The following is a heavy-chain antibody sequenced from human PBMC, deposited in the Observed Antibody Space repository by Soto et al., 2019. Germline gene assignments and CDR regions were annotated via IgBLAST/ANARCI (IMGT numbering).Heavy chain of an antibody. CDR3: AKARGGFSWPHFDY. CDR2: IIPIFGTA. CDR1: GYTFTSYG. D-gene: IGHD1-26*01. J-gene: IGHJ4*02. V-gene: IGHV1-69*13. Sequence: SVKVSCKASGYTFTSYGISWVRQAPGQGLEWMGEIIPIFGTANYAQKFQGRVTITADESTNTAYMELSSLRSEDTAVYYCAKARGGFSWPHFDYWGQGTLVTVSS.